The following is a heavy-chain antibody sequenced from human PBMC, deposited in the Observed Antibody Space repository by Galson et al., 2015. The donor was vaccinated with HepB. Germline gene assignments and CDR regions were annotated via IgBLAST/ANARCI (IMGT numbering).Heavy chain of an antibody. J-gene: IGHJ6*02. Sequence: SVKVSCKVSGYTLTELSMHWVRQAPGKGLEWMGGFDPEDGETIYAQKFQGRVTMTEDTSTDTAYMELSSLRSEDTAVYYCATAARAIAAAGRSLDYYYGMDVWGQGTTVTVS. CDR3: ATAARAIAAAGRSLDYYYGMDV. V-gene: IGHV1-24*01. CDR2: FDPEDGET. CDR1: GYTLTELS. D-gene: IGHD6-13*01.